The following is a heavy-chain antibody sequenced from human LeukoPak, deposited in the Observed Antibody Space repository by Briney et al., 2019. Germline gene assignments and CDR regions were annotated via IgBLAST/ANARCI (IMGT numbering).Heavy chain of an antibody. CDR2: ISWNSGSI. CDR3: ARDLYGDYEGMDV. Sequence: GGSLRLSCAASGFTFDDYAMHWVRQAPGKGLEWVSGISWNSGSIGYADSVKGRFTISRDNAKNSLYLQMNSLRAEDTAVYYCARDLYGDYEGMDVWGQGTTVTASS. J-gene: IGHJ6*02. CDR1: GFTFDDYA. D-gene: IGHD4-17*01. V-gene: IGHV3-9*01.